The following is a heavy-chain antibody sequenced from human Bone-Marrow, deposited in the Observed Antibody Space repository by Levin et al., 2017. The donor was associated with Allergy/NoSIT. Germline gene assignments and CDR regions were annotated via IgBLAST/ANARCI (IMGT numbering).Heavy chain of an antibody. V-gene: IGHV3-30-3*01. Sequence: GESLKISCAASGFTFSSYAMHWVRQAPGKGLEWVAVISYDGSNKYYADSVKGRFTISRDNSKNTLYLQMNSLRAEDTAVYYCARGYAVPHGYYFDYWGQGTLVTVSS. J-gene: IGHJ4*02. D-gene: IGHD3-16*01. CDR2: ISYDGSNK. CDR1: GFTFSSYA. CDR3: ARGYAVPHGYYFDY.